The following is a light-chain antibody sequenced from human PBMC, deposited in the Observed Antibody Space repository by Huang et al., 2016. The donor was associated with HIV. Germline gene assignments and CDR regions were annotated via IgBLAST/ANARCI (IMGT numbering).Light chain of an antibody. Sequence: EIVLTQSPATLSLSPGERATLSCRASQSVSSCLAWYQQKPGQSPRLLIYDASNRATGIPARFSGSGSGTYFTLTISSLEPEDFAVYYCQQCNNLLTFGGGTEVEIK. CDR2: DAS. CDR3: QQCNNLLT. CDR1: QSVSSC. J-gene: IGKJ4*01. V-gene: IGKV3-11*01.